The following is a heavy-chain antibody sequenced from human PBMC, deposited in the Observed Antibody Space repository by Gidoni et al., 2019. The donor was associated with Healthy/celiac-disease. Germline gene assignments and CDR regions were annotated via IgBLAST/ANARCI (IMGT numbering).Heavy chain of an antibody. D-gene: IGHD4-17*01. CDR2: IYYSGST. J-gene: IGHJ4*02. V-gene: IGHV4-59*01. Sequence: RQPPGKGLEWIGYIYYSGSTNYNPSLKSRVTISVDTSKNQFSLKLSSVTAADTAVYYCARDNGGYLDYWGQGTLVTVSS. CDR3: ARDNGGYLDY.